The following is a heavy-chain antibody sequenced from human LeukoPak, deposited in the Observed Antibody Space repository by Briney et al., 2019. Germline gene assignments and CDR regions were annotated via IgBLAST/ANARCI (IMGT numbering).Heavy chain of an antibody. CDR1: GGSISSYY. CDR2: IYYSGST. Sequence: PSETLSLTCTVSGGSISSYYWSWIRQPPGKGLEWIGYIYYSGSTNYNPSLKSRVTISVDTSKNQFSLKLSSVTAADTAVYYCARHPQSGSRPVDYWGQGTLVTVSS. D-gene: IGHD1-26*01. CDR3: ARHPQSGSRPVDY. V-gene: IGHV4-59*08. J-gene: IGHJ4*02.